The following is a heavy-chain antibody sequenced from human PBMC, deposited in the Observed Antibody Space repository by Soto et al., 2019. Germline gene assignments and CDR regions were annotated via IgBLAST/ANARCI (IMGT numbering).Heavy chain of an antibody. CDR1: GYSFTSYW. J-gene: IGHJ6*02. CDR3: ASSRRAAAGISFHYYYGMDV. D-gene: IGHD6-13*01. V-gene: IGHV5-51*01. CDR2: IYPGDSDT. Sequence: GESLKISCKGSGYSFTSYWIGWVRQMPGKGLEWMGIIYPGDSDTRCSPSFQGQVTISADKSISTAYLQWSSLKASDTAMYYCASSRRAAAGISFHYYYGMDVWGQGTTVTVSS.